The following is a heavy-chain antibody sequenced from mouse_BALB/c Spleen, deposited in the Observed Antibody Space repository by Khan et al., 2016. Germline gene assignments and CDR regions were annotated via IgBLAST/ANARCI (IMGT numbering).Heavy chain of an antibody. CDR3: ARYYRYDLYYYAMDY. CDR1: GYTFTSYW. V-gene: IGHV1-7*01. D-gene: IGHD2-14*01. CDR2: INPSTGYT. Sequence: QVQLQQSGAELAKPGASVKMSRKASGYTFTSYWMHWVKQRPGQGLEWIGYINPSTGYTEYNQKFKDKATLTADKSSSTAYMQLSSLTSEDSAVYYCARYYRYDLYYYAMDYWGQGTSVTVSS. J-gene: IGHJ4*01.